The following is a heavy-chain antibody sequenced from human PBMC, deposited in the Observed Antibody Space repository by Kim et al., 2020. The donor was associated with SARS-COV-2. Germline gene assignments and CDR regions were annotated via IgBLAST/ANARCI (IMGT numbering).Heavy chain of an antibody. CDR3: AKNYYGSGSTIEF. Sequence: GGSLRLSCAASGFTFNNYAMSWVRQAPGKGLEWVSVISGSGAATYYADSVKGRFTISRDNSKNTVYLQMNSLRAEDTAVYYCAKNYYGSGSTIEFWGQGTLVTVSS. J-gene: IGHJ4*02. V-gene: IGHV3-23*01. CDR1: GFTFNNYA. D-gene: IGHD3-10*01. CDR2: ISGSGAAT.